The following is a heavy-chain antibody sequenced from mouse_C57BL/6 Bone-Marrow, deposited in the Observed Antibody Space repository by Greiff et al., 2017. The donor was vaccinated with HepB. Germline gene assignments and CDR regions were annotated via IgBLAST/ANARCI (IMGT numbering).Heavy chain of an antibody. V-gene: IGHV6-3*01. CDR3: TVGYSNYGFAY. CDR2: IRLKSDNYAT. J-gene: IGHJ3*01. D-gene: IGHD2-5*01. Sequence: EVKLVESGGGLVQPGGSMKLSCVASGFTFSNYWMNWVRQSPEKGLEWVAQIRLKSDNYATHYAESVKGRFTISRDDSKSSVYLQMNNLRAEDTGIYYCTVGYSNYGFAYWGQGTLVTVSA. CDR1: GFTFSNYW.